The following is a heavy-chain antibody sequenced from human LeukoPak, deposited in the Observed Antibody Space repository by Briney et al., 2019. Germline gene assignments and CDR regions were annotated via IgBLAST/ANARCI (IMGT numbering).Heavy chain of an antibody. J-gene: IGHJ4*02. CDR2: MFHSGKT. V-gene: IGHV4-39*02. CDR3: ATCPLIRGAITFFDY. D-gene: IGHD3-10*01. CDR1: GVSISSNNYF. Sequence: SETLSLTCTVSGVSISSNNYFWGWIRQPPGKGLECIGHMFHSGKTFYSPSLVSRVTISVDMSRNHFSLKLNSVTAADTAVYYCATCPLIRGAITFFDYWGQGTLVTVSS.